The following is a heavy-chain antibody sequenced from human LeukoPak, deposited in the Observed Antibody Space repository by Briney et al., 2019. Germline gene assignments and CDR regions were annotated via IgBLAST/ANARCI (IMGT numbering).Heavy chain of an antibody. Sequence: ASAKVSCKASGYTFTSYAISWVRQAPGQGLEWMGWISAYNGNTNYAQKLQGRVTMTTDTSTSTAYMELRSLRSDDTAVYYCAKAVVPAAVGFDPWGQGTLVTVSS. CDR1: GYTFTSYA. CDR3: AKAVVPAAVGFDP. D-gene: IGHD2-2*01. J-gene: IGHJ5*02. V-gene: IGHV1-18*01. CDR2: ISAYNGNT.